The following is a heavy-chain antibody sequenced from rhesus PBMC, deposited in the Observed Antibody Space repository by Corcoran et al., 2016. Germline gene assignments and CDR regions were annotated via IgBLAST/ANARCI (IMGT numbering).Heavy chain of an antibody. J-gene: IGHJ1*01. Sequence: QVTLKESGPALVKPTQTLTLTCTFSGVSLTTSGMGVGWIRQPSGKSLDLLALIYWDDDKRYSTSLKSRLTYSTDTSKNQVVLTMTNMNTVDTATYYCERWGCSSTYCFVAEYFEFWGQGALVTVSS. CDR2: IYWDDDK. V-gene: IGHV2-174*01. D-gene: IGHD2-15*01. CDR3: ERWGCSSTYCFVAEYFEF. CDR1: GVSLTTSGMG.